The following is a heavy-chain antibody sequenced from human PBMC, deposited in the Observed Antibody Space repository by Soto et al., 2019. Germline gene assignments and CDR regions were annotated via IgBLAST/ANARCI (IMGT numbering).Heavy chain of an antibody. CDR3: ARVKSGYYGSGSYYNYYYYYYMDV. J-gene: IGHJ6*03. CDR1: GGSISSGGYY. CDR2: IYYSGST. V-gene: IGHV4-31*03. Sequence: SETLSLTCTVSGGSISSGGYYWSWIRQHPGKGLEWIGYIYYSGSTYYNPSLKSRVTISVDTSKNQFSLKLSSVTAAETAVYYCARVKSGYYGSGSYYNYYYYYYMDVWGKGTTVTVSS. D-gene: IGHD3-10*01.